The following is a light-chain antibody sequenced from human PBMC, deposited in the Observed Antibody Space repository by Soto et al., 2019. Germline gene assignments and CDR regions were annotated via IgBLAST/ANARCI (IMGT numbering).Light chain of an antibody. CDR2: NTN. CDR1: SGSVSPYY. Sequence: QTVVTPEPSFSVSPGGTVPLTCGLNSGSVSPYYPSWYQQTPGQAPRTLIYNTNTRSSGVPDRFSGSILGNKAALTLTGAQAEDESDYYCLLNMGGGFWVFGGGTKLTVL. J-gene: IGLJ3*02. V-gene: IGLV8-61*01. CDR3: LLNMGGGFWV.